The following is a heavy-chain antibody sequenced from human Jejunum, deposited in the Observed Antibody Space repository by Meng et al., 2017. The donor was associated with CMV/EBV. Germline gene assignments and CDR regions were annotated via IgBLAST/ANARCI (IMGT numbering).Heavy chain of an antibody. Sequence: CAASGFTFSSYGMHWVRQAPGKGLEWVAVIWYDGSNKYYADSVKGRFTISRDNSKNTLFLQMNSLRAEDTAVYYCARSRLGAIYYFDYWGQGTLVTVSS. J-gene: IGHJ4*02. CDR1: GFTFSSYG. CDR2: IWYDGSNK. CDR3: ARSRLGAIYYFDY. V-gene: IGHV3-33*01. D-gene: IGHD1-26*01.